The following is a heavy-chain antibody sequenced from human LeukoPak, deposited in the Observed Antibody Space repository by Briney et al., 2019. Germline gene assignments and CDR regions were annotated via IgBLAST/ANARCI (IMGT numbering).Heavy chain of an antibody. CDR2: IYYSENT. D-gene: IGHD5-24*01. Sequence: SETLSLTCTVSGGSISSSSNYWGWIRQPPGKGLEWIGSIYYSENTYYNPSLKSRVTTSVDTSKNQSSLKLSSVIAADTTVYYCARHQNRDGYNPRPFDYWGQGILVTVSS. CDR3: ARHQNRDGYNPRPFDY. V-gene: IGHV4-39*01. CDR1: GGSISSSSNY. J-gene: IGHJ4*02.